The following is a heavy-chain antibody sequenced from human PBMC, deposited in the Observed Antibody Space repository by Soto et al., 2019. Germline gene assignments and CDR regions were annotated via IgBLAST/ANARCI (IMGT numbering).Heavy chain of an antibody. D-gene: IGHD1-1*01. CDR2: ILVGGSP. J-gene: IGHJ3*02. V-gene: IGHV3-23*01. Sequence: PGGSLRLSCAVSGFICSSYDMSWVRQAPGKGLEWVSTILVGGSPHYEDSVKGRFTISRDTPKNTVYLQMNSLTAGDTAVYYCAKATATSGGAFEIYGQGAMVTVSS. CDR1: GFICSSYD. CDR3: AKATATSGGAFEI.